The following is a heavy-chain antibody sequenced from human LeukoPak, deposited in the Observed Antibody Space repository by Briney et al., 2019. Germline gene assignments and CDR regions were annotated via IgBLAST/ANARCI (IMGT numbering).Heavy chain of an antibody. J-gene: IGHJ6*02. Sequence: ASVKVSCKASGYTFTGYYMHWVRQAPGQGLEWMGRINPNSGGTNYAQKFQGRVTMTRDTSISTAYMELSSLRSEDTAVYYCAKALNYYYYYGMDVWGQGTTVTVSS. CDR3: AKALNYYYYYGMDV. V-gene: IGHV1-2*06. CDR2: INPNSGGT. D-gene: IGHD3-9*01. CDR1: GYTFTGYY.